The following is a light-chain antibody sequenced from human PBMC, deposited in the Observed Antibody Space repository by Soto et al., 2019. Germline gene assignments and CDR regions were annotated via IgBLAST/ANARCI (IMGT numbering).Light chain of an antibody. CDR1: QSVSSSY. CDR3: QQYGSSPR. Sequence: EIVLTQSPGTLSLSPGERATLSCRASQSVSSSYLAWYQQKPGQAPRLLIYGASSRATGIPDRFSGSGSGTYFTLTISRLEPEDVAVYYCQQYGSSPRFGPGTKVDIK. V-gene: IGKV3-20*01. J-gene: IGKJ3*01. CDR2: GAS.